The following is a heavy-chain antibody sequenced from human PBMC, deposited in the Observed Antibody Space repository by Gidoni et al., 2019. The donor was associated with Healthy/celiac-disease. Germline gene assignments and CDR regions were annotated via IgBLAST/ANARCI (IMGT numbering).Heavy chain of an antibody. J-gene: IGHJ5*02. CDR3: ARAYSSSWNWFDP. CDR1: GGPFSSYA. V-gene: IGHV1-69*01. Sequence: QVQLVQSGAEVKKPGSSLKVSCTASGGPFSSYAISWVRQAPGHGLEWMGGIIPIFGTANYAQKFQGRVTITADESTSTAYMGLSSLRSEDTAVYYCARAYSSSWNWFDPWGQGTLVTVSS. CDR2: IIPIFGTA. D-gene: IGHD6-13*01.